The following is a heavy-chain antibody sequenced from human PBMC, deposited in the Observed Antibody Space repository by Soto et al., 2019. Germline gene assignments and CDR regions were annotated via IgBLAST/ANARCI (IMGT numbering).Heavy chain of an antibody. V-gene: IGHV4-39*01. D-gene: IGHD2-15*01. CDR3: GKVLVGATGHTDSDS. CDR2: IDYNGVT. J-gene: IGHJ4*02. CDR1: GGSIYRSGYY. Sequence: PSETLSLTCTVSGGSIYRSGYYWGWIRQPPGRGLERIGNIDYNGVTYSNPSLKSRVTISRDTSKSQFSLKLTSVTAADTALYYCGKVLVGATGHTDSDSWGPGTLVTVSS.